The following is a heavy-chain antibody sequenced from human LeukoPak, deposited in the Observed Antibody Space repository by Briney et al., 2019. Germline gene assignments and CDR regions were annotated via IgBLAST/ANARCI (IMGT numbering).Heavy chain of an antibody. D-gene: IGHD1-1*01. CDR3: AKKAGNYYYYYYMDV. CDR2: ISGTGGST. CDR1: GFTLSSYA. Sequence: QTGGSLRLSCAASGFTLSSYAMSWVRQAPGKGLEWVSAISGTGGSTYYADSVKGRFTISRDNSKNTLYLQMNSLRAEDTAVYNCAKKAGNYYYYYYMDVWGKGTTVTVSS. V-gene: IGHV3-23*01. J-gene: IGHJ6*03.